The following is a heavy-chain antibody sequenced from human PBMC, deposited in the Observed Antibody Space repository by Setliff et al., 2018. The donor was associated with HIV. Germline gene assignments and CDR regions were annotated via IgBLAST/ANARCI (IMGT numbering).Heavy chain of an antibody. CDR2: IFHSGST. CDR3: ARLLRSGYSTTWYEGGAAWWFDP. Sequence: KPSETLSLTCAVYGASLSDYYWSWIRQPPGKGLEWIGEIFHSGSTTYNPSLKSRVTISVDMSKNQFSLNLSSVTAADTAVYYCARLLRSGYSTTWYEGGAAWWFDPWGQGTLVTVSS. CDR1: GASLSDYY. J-gene: IGHJ5*02. V-gene: IGHV4-34*12. D-gene: IGHD6-13*01.